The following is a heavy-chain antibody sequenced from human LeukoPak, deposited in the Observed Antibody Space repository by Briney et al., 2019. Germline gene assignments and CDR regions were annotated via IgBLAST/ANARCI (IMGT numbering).Heavy chain of an antibody. CDR3: ARAWFGELQIDY. CDR1: GYTFTSYD. V-gene: IGHV1-8*01. J-gene: IGHJ4*02. D-gene: IGHD3-10*01. Sequence: ASVKVSCKASGYTFTSYDINWVRQATGQGLEWMGWVNPNSGNTGYAQKFQGRVTMTRNTSISTAYMELSSLRSVDTAVYYCARAWFGELQIDYWGQGTLVTVSS. CDR2: VNPNSGNT.